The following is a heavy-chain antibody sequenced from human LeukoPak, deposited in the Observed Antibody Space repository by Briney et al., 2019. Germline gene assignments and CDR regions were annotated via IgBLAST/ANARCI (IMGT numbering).Heavy chain of an antibody. Sequence: GASVKVSCKASGYTFTGYYMHWVRQAPGQGLEWMGWINPNSGGTNYAQKFQGRVTMTRDTSISTAYMELSRLRSDDTAVYYCARVRRITIFGVVILKWAYLDYWGQGTLVTVSS. CDR2: INPNSGGT. J-gene: IGHJ4*02. CDR3: ARVRRITIFGVVILKWAYLDY. V-gene: IGHV1-2*02. CDR1: GYTFTGYY. D-gene: IGHD3-3*01.